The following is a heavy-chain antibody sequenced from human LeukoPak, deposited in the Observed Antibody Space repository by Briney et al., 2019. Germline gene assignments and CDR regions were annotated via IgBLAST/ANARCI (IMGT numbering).Heavy chain of an antibody. V-gene: IGHV3-48*04. Sequence: GGSLRLSCVVSDFNINNNYMNWVCQAPGKGLEWVSYISSGSSTVYYADSVKGRFTISRDNAKNSLYLQMSSLRAEDTAVYYCARGYSSGRSAFDIWGQGTMVTVSS. D-gene: IGHD6-19*01. CDR2: ISSGSSTV. J-gene: IGHJ3*02. CDR3: ARGYSSGRSAFDI. CDR1: DFNINNNY.